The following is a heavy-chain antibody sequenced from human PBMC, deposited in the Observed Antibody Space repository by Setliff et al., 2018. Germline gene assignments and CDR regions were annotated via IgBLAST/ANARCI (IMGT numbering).Heavy chain of an antibody. D-gene: IGHD3-3*01. CDR3: ARMSGFQYIDV. Sequence: LSLTCTVSGDSISSRRNYWGWFRQPAGKELEWIGQIYTSWSTNYNPSLKSRVTISLETSKNQFSLSLTSVTAEDTAVYYCARMSGFQYIDVWDKGTTVTVSS. CDR2: IYTSWST. CDR1: GDSISSRRNY. J-gene: IGHJ6*03. V-gene: IGHV4-61*09.